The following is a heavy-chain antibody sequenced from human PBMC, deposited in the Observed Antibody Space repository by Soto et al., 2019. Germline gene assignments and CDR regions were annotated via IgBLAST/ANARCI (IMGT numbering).Heavy chain of an antibody. CDR1: GYTFTSYY. Sequence: ASVKVCCKASGYTFTSYYMHWVRQAPGQGLEWMGIINPSGGSTRYAQKFQGRVTMTRDTSTNTVYMELSSLRSEDTAVYYCARGRELAYCSSTSCYTPYYYGMDVWGQGTTVTVSS. D-gene: IGHD2-2*02. CDR3: ARGRELAYCSSTSCYTPYYYGMDV. CDR2: INPSGGST. J-gene: IGHJ6*02. V-gene: IGHV1-46*01.